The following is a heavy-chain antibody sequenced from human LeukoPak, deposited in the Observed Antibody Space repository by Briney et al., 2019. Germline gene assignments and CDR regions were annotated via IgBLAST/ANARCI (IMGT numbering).Heavy chain of an antibody. CDR1: GYTFTSYG. J-gene: IGHJ4*02. CDR3: ARDSNYICSSTSCYVETAGNFDY. CDR2: INPNSGGT. Sequence: GASVKVSCKASGYTFTSYGISWVRQAPGQGLEWMGWINPNSGGTNYAQKFQGRVTMTRDTSISTAYMELSRLRSDDTAVYYCARDSNYICSSTSCYVETAGNFDYWGQGTLVTVSS. V-gene: IGHV1-2*02. D-gene: IGHD2-2*01.